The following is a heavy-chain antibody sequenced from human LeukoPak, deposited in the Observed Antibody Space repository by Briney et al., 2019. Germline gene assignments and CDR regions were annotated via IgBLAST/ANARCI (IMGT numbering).Heavy chain of an antibody. V-gene: IGHV1-2*02. CDR1: GYTFTDYY. CDR2: IKPNSGGT. Sequence: ASVKVSCKASGYTFTDYYLHWARQAPGQGLEWMGWIKPNSGGTNYAQKFQGRVTMTRDTSISTAYMDLSRLGSDDTAVYYCARGRNTLVRGAIGAETRYYYSYYMDVWGKGTTVTVSS. CDR3: ARGRNTLVRGAIGAETRYYYSYYMDV. D-gene: IGHD3-10*01. J-gene: IGHJ6*03.